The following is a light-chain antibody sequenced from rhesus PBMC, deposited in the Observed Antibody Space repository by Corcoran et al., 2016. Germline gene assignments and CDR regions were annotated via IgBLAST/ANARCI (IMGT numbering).Light chain of an antibody. CDR2: RTS. Sequence: DIQMTQSPSSLSASVGDRVTITCRPSANVNNYLNWYQQKSGKAPKLLIYRTSTLKSGVTSRFSGSGSWTDYTFTISSLQSEDVATYYCHHNYCVPWTFGQWTKVEI. CDR3: HHNYCVPWT. CDR1: ANVNNY. V-gene: IGKV1-74*01. J-gene: IGKJ1*01.